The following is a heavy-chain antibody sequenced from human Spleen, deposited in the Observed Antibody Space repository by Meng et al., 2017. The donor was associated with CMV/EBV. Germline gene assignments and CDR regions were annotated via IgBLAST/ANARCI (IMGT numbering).Heavy chain of an antibody. CDR1: GFTFRSYA. D-gene: IGHD3-9*01. V-gene: IGHV3-30-3*01. CDR3: ARDPRHYDILTSYYLYPMDV. J-gene: IGHJ6*02. CDR2: ISHDGTNR. Sequence: GESLKISCAASGFTFRSYALHWVRQAPGKGLEWVAIISHDGTNRYYADSVKGRFIISRDNSKNTLYLQMNSLRPEDTAEFYCARDPRHYDILTSYYLYPMDVWGQGTTDTVSS.